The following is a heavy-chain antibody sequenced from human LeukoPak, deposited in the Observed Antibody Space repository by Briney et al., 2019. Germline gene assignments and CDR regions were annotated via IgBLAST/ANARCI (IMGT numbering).Heavy chain of an antibody. Sequence: ASSKVSCKASGYTLTHHGNHRVRQAPGKGLEWVGWINRYHGDTNYAQKLQGRVTMTTDTSTSTAYMELRSLRSDDTAVYYCARDPKSRLLWFGEKRDYGMDVWGQGTTVTVSS. V-gene: IGHV1-18*01. D-gene: IGHD3-10*01. CDR1: GYTLTHHG. J-gene: IGHJ6*02. CDR2: INRYHGDT. CDR3: ARDPKSRLLWFGEKRDYGMDV.